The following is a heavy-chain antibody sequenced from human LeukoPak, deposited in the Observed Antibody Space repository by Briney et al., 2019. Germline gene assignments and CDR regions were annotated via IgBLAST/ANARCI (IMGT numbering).Heavy chain of an antibody. Sequence: PGGSLRLSCAASGFMFSDFWMSWVRHAPGKGLELVANIKQDGSDKYYVDSVKGRFTISRDNAKNSLDLQMNSLRGEDTAVYYCARYRGKGTSWPLDVWGQGTIVTVSS. D-gene: IGHD1-26*01. CDR1: GFMFSDFW. J-gene: IGHJ3*01. CDR3: ARYRGKGTSWPLDV. CDR2: IKQDGSDK. V-gene: IGHV3-7*01.